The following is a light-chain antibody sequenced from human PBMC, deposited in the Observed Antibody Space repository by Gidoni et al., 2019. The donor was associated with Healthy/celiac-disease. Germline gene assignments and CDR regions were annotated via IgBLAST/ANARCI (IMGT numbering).Light chain of an antibody. CDR2: LNSDGSH. CDR1: SGHSSYA. V-gene: IGLV4-69*01. J-gene: IGLJ2*01. Sequence: QLVLTQSPSASASLGASVKLTCTLSSGHSSYAIAWHQQQPEKGPRYLMKLNSDGSHSKGDGIPDRFSGSSSGAERYLTISSLQSEDEADYYCQTWGTGIRVVCGGGTKLTVL. CDR3: QTWGTGIRVV.